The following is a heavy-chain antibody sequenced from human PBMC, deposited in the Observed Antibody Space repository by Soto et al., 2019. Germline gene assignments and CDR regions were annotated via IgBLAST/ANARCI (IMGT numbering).Heavy chain of an antibody. D-gene: IGHD1-1*01. CDR3: ARGGTGTTIGLFDY. V-gene: IGHV4-59*01. CDR2: IYYSGST. J-gene: IGHJ4*02. CDR1: GGSISSYY. Sequence: SETLSLTCTVSGGSISSYYWSWFRQPPGKGLEWIGYIYYSGSTNYNPSLKSRVTISVDTSKNQFSLKLSSVTVADTAVYYCARGGTGTTIGLFDYWGQGTLVTVSS.